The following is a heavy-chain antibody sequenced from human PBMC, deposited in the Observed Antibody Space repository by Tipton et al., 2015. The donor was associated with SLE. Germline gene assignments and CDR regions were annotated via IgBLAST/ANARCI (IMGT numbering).Heavy chain of an antibody. CDR3: ARQGTDGWYDAFDI. Sequence: TLPLTCAVSGDSLDSSESYWAWIRQPPGKGLEWIGSFYAGGSIYYKPSLESRVTASMDTSKNHLSLTLTSVTAADTAIYYCARQGTDGWYDAFDIWGPGTMVTVSS. CDR2: FYAGGSI. CDR1: GDSLDSSESY. V-gene: IGHV4-39*07. D-gene: IGHD6-19*01. J-gene: IGHJ3*02.